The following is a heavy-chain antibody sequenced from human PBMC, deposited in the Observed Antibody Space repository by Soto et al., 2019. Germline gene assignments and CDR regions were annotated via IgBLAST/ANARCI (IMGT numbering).Heavy chain of an antibody. D-gene: IGHD2-2*01. CDR1: GYTFTSYD. J-gene: IGHJ6*03. Sequence: ASVGSCKASGYTFTSYDINWVRQATGQGLEWMGWMNPNSGNTGYAQKFQGRVTMTRNTSISTAYMELSSLRSEDTAVYYCARARRGYCSSTSCYVHYYYYMDVWGKGTTVTVSS. CDR2: MNPNSGNT. V-gene: IGHV1-8*01. CDR3: ARARRGYCSSTSCYVHYYYYMDV.